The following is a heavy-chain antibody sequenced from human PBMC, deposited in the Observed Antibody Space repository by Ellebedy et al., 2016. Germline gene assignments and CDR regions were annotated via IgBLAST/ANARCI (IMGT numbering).Heavy chain of an antibody. CDR3: ARYGLSGTFDL. J-gene: IGHJ4*02. CDR2: ISTSGDSK. Sequence: GESLKISCAASGFTFNHYAMNWVRQAPGKGVEWVSVISTSGDSKYYADSVKGRFSISRDNSENTLYLEMNNLRVDDTALYYCARYGLSGTFDLWGQGTLVTVSS. CDR1: GFTFNHYA. D-gene: IGHD3-10*01. V-gene: IGHV3-23*01.